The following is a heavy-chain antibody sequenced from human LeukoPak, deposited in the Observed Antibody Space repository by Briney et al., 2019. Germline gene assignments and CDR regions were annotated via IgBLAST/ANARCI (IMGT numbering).Heavy chain of an antibody. CDR2: INHSGST. CDR3: ARDSSRFMDV. V-gene: IGHV4-34*01. J-gene: IGHJ6*03. CDR1: GGSFSGYY. Sequence: NPSETLSLTCAVYGGSFSGYYWSWIRQPPGKGLEWIGEINHSGSTNYNPSLKSRVTISEDTSKNQFSLKLSSVTAADTAVYYCARDSSRFMDVWGKGTTVTVSS.